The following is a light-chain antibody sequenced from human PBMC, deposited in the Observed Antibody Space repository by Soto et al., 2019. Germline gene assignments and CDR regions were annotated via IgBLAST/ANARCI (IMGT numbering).Light chain of an antibody. CDR3: QAWASGIGV. J-gene: IGLJ1*01. CDR1: RGHNIYA. Sequence: QPVLAHTPSASASLGASVKVACPLSRGHNIYAIVWHHQQPEKGPRYLLKVNSDGSHTKGDGSPDRFSGSSSGAERYLIISSLQSEDEADSDCQAWASGIGVFGTGTKVTVL. V-gene: IGLV4-69*02. CDR2: VNSDGSH.